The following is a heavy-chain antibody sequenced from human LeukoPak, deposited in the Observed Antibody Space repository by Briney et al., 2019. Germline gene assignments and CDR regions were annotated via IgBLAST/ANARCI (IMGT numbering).Heavy chain of an antibody. CDR1: GFTFSSYW. CDR2: INSDGSST. Sequence: PGGSLRLSCAASGFTFSSYWMHWVRQAPGKGLVWVSRINSDGSSTSYADSVKGRFTISRDNAKNTLYLQMNSLRAEDTAVYYCASVPLTVTTDYYYMDVWGKGTTVTVSS. D-gene: IGHD4-17*01. J-gene: IGHJ6*03. V-gene: IGHV3-74*01. CDR3: ASVPLTVTTDYYYMDV.